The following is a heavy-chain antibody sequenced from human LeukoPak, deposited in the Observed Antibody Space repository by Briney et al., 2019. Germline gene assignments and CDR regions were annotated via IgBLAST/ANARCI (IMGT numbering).Heavy chain of an antibody. CDR3: ARGYCSSTSCYALADYYYMDV. D-gene: IGHD2-2*01. V-gene: IGHV1-69*04. CDR2: IIPILGIA. CDR1: GGTLSSYA. Sequence: SVKVSCKASGGTLSSYAISWVRQAPGQGLEWMGRIIPILGIANYAQKFQGRVTITADKSTSTAYMELSSLRSEDTAVYYCARGYCSSTSCYALADYYYMDVWGKGTTVTVSS. J-gene: IGHJ6*03.